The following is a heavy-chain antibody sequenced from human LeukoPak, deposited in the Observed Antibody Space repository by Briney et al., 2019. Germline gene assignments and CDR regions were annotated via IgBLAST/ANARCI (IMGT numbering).Heavy chain of an antibody. CDR1: GGSISSSSYY. Sequence: SETLSLSCTVSGGSISSSSYYWGWIRQPPGKGLEWIGSIYYSGSTYYNPSLKSRVTISVDTSKNQFSLKLSSVTAADTAVYYCAREWMGYSSLDNYYYMDVWGKGTTVTISS. J-gene: IGHJ6*03. CDR3: AREWMGYSSLDNYYYMDV. V-gene: IGHV4-39*07. CDR2: IYYSGST. D-gene: IGHD5-12*01.